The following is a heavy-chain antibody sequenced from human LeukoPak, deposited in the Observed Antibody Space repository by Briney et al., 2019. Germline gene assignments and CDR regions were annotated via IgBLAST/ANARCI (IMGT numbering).Heavy chain of an antibody. CDR3: VRGVTMPDY. V-gene: IGHV3-23*01. Sequence: GGSLRLSCAASGFIFSDYGMSWVRRAPGKGLEWVASITHSGAIYYADSVRGRFSISRDNSKNTVYLQMSSLTADDTAVHYCVRGVTMPDYWGRGTLVSVSS. D-gene: IGHD4/OR15-4a*01. CDR2: ITHSGAI. CDR1: GFIFSDYG. J-gene: IGHJ4*02.